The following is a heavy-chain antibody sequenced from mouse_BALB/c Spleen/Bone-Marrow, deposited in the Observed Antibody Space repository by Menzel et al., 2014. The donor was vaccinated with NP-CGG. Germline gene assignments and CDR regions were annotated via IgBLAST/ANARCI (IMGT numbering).Heavy chain of an antibody. CDR1: GFNIKDTY. CDR2: IDPANGNT. Sequence: VHVKQSGAELVKPGASVKLSCTASGFNIKDTYMHWVKQRPEQGLEWIGRIDPANGNTKYDPKFQGKATITADTSSNTAYLQLSSLTSEDTAVYYCANYYYGSSLFAYWDQGTLVTVSA. V-gene: IGHV14-3*02. D-gene: IGHD1-1*01. CDR3: ANYYYGSSLFAY. J-gene: IGHJ3*01.